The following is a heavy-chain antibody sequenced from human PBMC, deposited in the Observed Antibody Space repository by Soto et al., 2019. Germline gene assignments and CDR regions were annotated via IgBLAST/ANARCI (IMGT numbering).Heavy chain of an antibody. V-gene: IGHV3-48*02. D-gene: IGHD6-19*01. J-gene: IGHJ5*02. CDR2: ISSSSSTI. CDR1: GFTFSSYS. CDR3: ARERAVGIAVALNWFDP. Sequence: EVQLVESGGGLVQPGGSLRLSCAASGFTFSSYSMNWVRQAPGKGLEWVSYISSSSSTIYYADSVKGRFTISRDNATNSLYLQMNSLRDEDTAVYYCARERAVGIAVALNWFDPWGQGTLVTVSS.